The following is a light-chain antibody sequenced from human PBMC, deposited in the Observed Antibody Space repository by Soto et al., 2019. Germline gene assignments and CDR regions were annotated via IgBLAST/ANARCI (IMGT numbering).Light chain of an antibody. Sequence: EIVLTQSPASLSLSPGERATLSCRASQSFSSYLACYQQKPGQAPRLLIYDASNRATGIPPRFSGSGSGTDFTLTISSLEPEDFAVYYCQQRYNWPPAFGQGTRLEI. CDR1: QSFSSY. V-gene: IGKV3-11*01. CDR3: QQRYNWPPA. J-gene: IGKJ5*01. CDR2: DAS.